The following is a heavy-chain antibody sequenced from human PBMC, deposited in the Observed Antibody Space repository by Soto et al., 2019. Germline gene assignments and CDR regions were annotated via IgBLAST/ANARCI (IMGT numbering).Heavy chain of an antibody. J-gene: IGHJ6*02. CDR1: GFTFSSYS. D-gene: IGHD3-10*01. CDR2: ISSSSSTI. Sequence: PVGSLRLSCAASGFTFSSYSMNWVRQAPGKGLEWVSYISSSSSTIYYGDSVKGRFTISRDNAKNSLYLQMNSLRAEDTSVYYCARDLSFGYYGMDVWGQGTTVTVSS. CDR3: ARDLSFGYYGMDV. V-gene: IGHV3-48*01.